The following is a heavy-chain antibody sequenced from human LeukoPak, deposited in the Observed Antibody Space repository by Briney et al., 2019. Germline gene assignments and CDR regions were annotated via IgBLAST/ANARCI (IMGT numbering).Heavy chain of an antibody. CDR1: GGTFSSYA. CDR2: IIPIFGTA. Sequence: SVTVSCTASGGTFSSYAISWVRQAPGQGLEWMGGIIPIFGTANYAQKFQSRVTITADESTSTAYMELSSLRSEDTAVYYCARGQIVVVPAAMGYGWFDPWGQGTLVTVSS. CDR3: ARGQIVVVPAAMGYGWFDP. D-gene: IGHD2-2*01. V-gene: IGHV1-69*01. J-gene: IGHJ5*02.